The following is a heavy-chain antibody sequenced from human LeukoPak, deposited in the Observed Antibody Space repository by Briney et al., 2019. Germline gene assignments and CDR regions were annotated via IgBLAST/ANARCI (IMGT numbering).Heavy chain of an antibody. CDR2: IYYSGST. CDR1: GGSISSGGYS. J-gene: IGHJ4*02. D-gene: IGHD5-18*01. CDR3: ASRSGYSYGHQPYFDY. Sequence: PSQTLSLTCAVSGGSISSGGYSWSGIRQPPGKGLEWIGYIYYSGSTNYNPSLKSRVTISVDTSKNQFSLKLSSVTAADTAVYYCASRSGYSYGHQPYFDYWGQGTLVTVSS. V-gene: IGHV4-30-2*02.